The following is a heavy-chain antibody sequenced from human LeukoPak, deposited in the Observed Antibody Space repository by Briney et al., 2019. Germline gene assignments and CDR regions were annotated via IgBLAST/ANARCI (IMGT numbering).Heavy chain of an antibody. CDR1: GGSISSYY. D-gene: IGHD6-13*01. CDR3: ARRDSSSCYGFDY. CDR2: IYYSGST. Sequence: SETLSLTCTVSGGSISSYYWSWIRQPPGKGLEWIGYIYYSGSTNYNPSLKSRVTISVDTSKNQFSLKLSSVTAADTAVYYCARRDSSSCYGFDYWGQGTLVTVSS. V-gene: IGHV4-59*08. J-gene: IGHJ4*02.